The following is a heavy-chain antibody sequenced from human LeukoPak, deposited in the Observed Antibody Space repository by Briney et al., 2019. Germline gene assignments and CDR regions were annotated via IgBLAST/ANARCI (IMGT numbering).Heavy chain of an antibody. CDR2: IYWNDDR. CDR1: GFSLSTSEVS. D-gene: IGHD3-9*01. CDR3: AHRLGSDKDF. Sequence: SGPTLVKPTQTLTLTCTFSGFSLSTSEVSVGWIRQPPGKALEWLALIYWNDDRRYNPSLKSRLTISKDTPKNQVVLTMTNMDPVDTATYYCAHRLGSDKDFWGQGTLVTVSS. J-gene: IGHJ4*02. V-gene: IGHV2-5*01.